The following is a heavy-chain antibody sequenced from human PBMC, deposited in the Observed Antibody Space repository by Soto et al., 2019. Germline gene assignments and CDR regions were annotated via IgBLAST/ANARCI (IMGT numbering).Heavy chain of an antibody. V-gene: IGHV3-11*01. CDR3: ARDTAFINSGFFDA. J-gene: IGHJ5*02. CDR2: ISDSGSSI. D-gene: IGHD3-22*01. CDR1: GFTFSDYY. Sequence: GGSLRLSCAASGFTFSDYYMNWIRQAPGKGLEWVSYISDSGSSIFYADSVKGRFTISRDSARKSLYLHMNSLRVEDTAVYYCARDTAFINSGFFDAWGQGTLVTVSS.